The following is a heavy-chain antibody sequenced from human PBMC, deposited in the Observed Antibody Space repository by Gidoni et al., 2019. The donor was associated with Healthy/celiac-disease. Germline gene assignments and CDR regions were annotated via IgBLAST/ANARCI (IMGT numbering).Heavy chain of an antibody. CDR2: INHSGST. J-gene: IGHJ2*01. V-gene: IGHV4-34*01. D-gene: IGHD5-12*01. CDR3: ARGRWLQFRYFDL. Sequence: QVQLQQWGAGLLKPSETLSLTCAVYGGSFSGYYWSWIRQPPGKGLEWIGEINHSGSTNYNPSLKSRVTISVDTSKNQFSLKLSSVTAADTAVYYCARGRWLQFRYFDLWGRGTLVTVSS. CDR1: GGSFSGYY.